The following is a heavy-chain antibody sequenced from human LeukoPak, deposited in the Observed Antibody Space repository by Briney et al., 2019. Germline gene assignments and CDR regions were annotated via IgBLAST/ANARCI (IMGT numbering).Heavy chain of an antibody. J-gene: IGHJ3*02. V-gene: IGHV3-23*01. D-gene: IGHD5-18*01. CDR1: GFTFSSHG. CDR3: ARSFGYGVDAFDI. CDR2: VSGSGGST. Sequence: GGSLRLSCAASGFTFSSHGMNWVRQAPGKGLEWVSAVSGSGGSTYYADSVKGRFTISRDNSKNTLYLQMKSLKADDTAVYYCARSFGYGVDAFDIWGQGTMVTVSS.